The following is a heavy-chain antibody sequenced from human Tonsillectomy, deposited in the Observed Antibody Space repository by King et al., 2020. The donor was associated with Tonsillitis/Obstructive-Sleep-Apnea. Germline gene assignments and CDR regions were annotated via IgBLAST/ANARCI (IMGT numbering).Heavy chain of an antibody. V-gene: IGHV4-59*01. CDR2: IDYSGST. CDR1: GGFISSYY. CDR3: AREALDAFDI. Sequence: QLQESGPGLVKPSETLSLTCTVSGGFISSYYWSWIRQPPGKGLEWIGYIDYSGSTNYNPSLKSRVTISVDTSKNQFSLNLSSVTAADTAVYYCAREALDAFDIWGQGTMVTVSS. J-gene: IGHJ3*02.